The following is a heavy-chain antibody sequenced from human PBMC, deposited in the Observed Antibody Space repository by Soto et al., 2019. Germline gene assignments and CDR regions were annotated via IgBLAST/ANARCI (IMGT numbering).Heavy chain of an antibody. CDR2: ISGSGGST. CDR1: GFTFSSYA. Sequence: PGGSLRLSCAASGFTFSSYAMSWVRQAPGKGLEWVSAISGSGGSTYYADSVKGRFNISRDNSKNTLYLQMNSLRSEDTAVYYCAKLPAPTPYYFDYWGQGTLVTAPQ. CDR3: AKLPAPTPYYFDY. D-gene: IGHD2-15*01. V-gene: IGHV3-23*01. J-gene: IGHJ4*02.